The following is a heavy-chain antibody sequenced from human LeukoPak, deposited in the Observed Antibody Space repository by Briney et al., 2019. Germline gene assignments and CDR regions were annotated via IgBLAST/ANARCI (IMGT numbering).Heavy chain of an antibody. CDR3: ARGSVIVVVTANMRAYYFDY. J-gene: IGHJ4*02. CDR1: GGSFSGYY. D-gene: IGHD2-21*02. CDR2: INHSGST. V-gene: IGHV4-34*01. Sequence: SETLSLTCAVYGGSFSGYYWSWIRQPPGKGLEWIGEINHSGSTNYNPSLKSRVTISVDTSKNQFSLKLSSVTAADTAVYYCARGSVIVVVTANMRAYYFDYWGQGTLVTVSS.